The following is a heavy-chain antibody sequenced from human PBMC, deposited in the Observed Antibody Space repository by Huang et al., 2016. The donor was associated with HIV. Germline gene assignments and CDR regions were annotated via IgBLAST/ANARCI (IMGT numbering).Heavy chain of an antibody. Sequence: GGSLRLSCTASGFTFGSFGMHWVRQAPGKGLEWVAFIRYDGNNYYYADSVRGRFTISRDNSNDTLYLQMNRLRPDDSAVYYCAKDLTYTFGRHFDYWGRGTLVTVSS. CDR2: IRYDGNNY. CDR1: GFTFGSFG. J-gene: IGHJ4*02. CDR3: AKDLTYTFGRHFDY. D-gene: IGHD3-3*01. V-gene: IGHV3-30*02.